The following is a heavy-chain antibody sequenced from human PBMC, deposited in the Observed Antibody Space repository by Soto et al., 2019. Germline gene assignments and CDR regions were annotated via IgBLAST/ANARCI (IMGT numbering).Heavy chain of an antibody. J-gene: IGHJ4*02. Sequence: QITLKESGPTLVKPTQTLTLTCTFSGFSLSTSGVGVGWIRQPPGKALEWLALIYWNGDKRYSPSLKSRLTIPKDTSKNQVVLTMTNMDPVDTATYFCARTEGGGYCSGGSCYGVDYWGQGTLVTVSS. CDR1: GFSLSTSGVG. D-gene: IGHD2-15*01. V-gene: IGHV2-5*01. CDR3: ARTEGGGYCSGGSCYGVDY. CDR2: IYWNGDK.